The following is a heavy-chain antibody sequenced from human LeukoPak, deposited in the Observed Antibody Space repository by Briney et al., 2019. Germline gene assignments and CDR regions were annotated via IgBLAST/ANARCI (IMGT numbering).Heavy chain of an antibody. Sequence: SETLSLTCTVSGGSISSSSYFWGWIRQPPGKGLEWIGSFYYSGSTYYNPSLKSRVTISVDTSKNQFSLKLSSVTAADTAVYNCARVGGSAYPSTGFDFWGQGTLVTVSS. J-gene: IGHJ5*01. CDR2: FYYSGST. CDR1: GGSISSSSYF. CDR3: ARVGGSAYPSTGFDF. D-gene: IGHD3-16*01. V-gene: IGHV4-39*07.